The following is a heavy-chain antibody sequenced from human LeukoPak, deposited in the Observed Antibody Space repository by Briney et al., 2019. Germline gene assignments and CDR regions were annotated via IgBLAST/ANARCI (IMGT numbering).Heavy chain of an antibody. Sequence: ASVKVSCKASGYTFTSYDINWVRQATVQGLEWMGWMNPNSGNTGYAQKFQGRVTMTRNTSISTAYMELSSLRSEDTAVYYCARESGYYDFWSGYYYYYMDVWGKGTTVTVSS. CDR1: GYTFTSYD. CDR3: ARESGYYDFWSGYYYYYMDV. CDR2: MNPNSGNT. D-gene: IGHD3-3*01. V-gene: IGHV1-8*01. J-gene: IGHJ6*03.